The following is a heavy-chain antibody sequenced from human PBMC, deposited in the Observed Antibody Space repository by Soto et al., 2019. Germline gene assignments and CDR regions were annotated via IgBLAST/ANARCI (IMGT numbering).Heavy chain of an antibody. CDR2: ISGGGDTS. CDR1: GFTFSNYA. D-gene: IGHD6-19*01. V-gene: IGHV3-23*01. J-gene: IGHJ4*02. Sequence: GGSLKLCCAVSGFTFSNYAISWVRQATGKGLEWVSIISGGGDTSYYADSVKGRFTISRDNSRNTLYLKMNSLRAGDSAKYSCVKEGTSGLYYFDYWGPGTLVTVSS. CDR3: VKEGTSGLYYFDY.